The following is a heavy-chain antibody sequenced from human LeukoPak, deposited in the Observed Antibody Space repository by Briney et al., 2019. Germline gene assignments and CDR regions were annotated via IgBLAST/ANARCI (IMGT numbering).Heavy chain of an antibody. CDR1: GYTFTSYA. CDR2: INTDNGNT. D-gene: IGHD6-13*01. CDR3: ARGAGKGIAAAGGVDY. Sequence: ASVKVSCKASGYTFTSYALHWVRQAPGQRLEWMGWINTDNGNTKYSQYFLDRVTITRDTSASTAYMELSSLRSEDMAVYYCARGAGKGIAAAGGVDYWGQGTPVTVSS. V-gene: IGHV1-3*03. J-gene: IGHJ4*02.